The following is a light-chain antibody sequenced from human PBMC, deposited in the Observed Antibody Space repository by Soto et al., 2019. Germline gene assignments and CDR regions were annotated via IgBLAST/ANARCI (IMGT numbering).Light chain of an antibody. CDR3: QQYGSSYS. CDR2: GAS. CDR1: RSVTANY. Sequence: GLTQSPGTLSLSPGERATLSCRASRSVTANYLAWYQQKPGQAPKLLIYGASSRATGIPDRFSGSGSGTDFTLTISRLEPEDFAVYYCQQYGSSYSFGQGTKLEIK. V-gene: IGKV3-20*01. J-gene: IGKJ2*03.